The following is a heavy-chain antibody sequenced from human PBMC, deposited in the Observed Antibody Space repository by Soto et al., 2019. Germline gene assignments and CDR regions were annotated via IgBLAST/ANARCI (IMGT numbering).Heavy chain of an antibody. CDR3: ARKDSGAYGMDV. V-gene: IGHV4-31*03. Sequence: QVQLQESGPGLVKPSQTLSLTCTVSGGSISSAGYYWNWIRQHPGKGLEWIGYIYYSGSTFYNPSLNSRITISVDTSKSQFSLKMSSVTAADTAVYYCARKDSGAYGMDVWGQGTTVTVSS. CDR1: GGSISSAGYY. J-gene: IGHJ6*02. CDR2: IYYSGST.